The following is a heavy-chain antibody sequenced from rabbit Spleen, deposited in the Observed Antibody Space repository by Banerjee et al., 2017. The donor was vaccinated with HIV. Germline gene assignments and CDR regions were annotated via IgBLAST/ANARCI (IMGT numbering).Heavy chain of an antibody. V-gene: IGHV1S40*01. CDR1: GFSFSGSYW. J-gene: IGHJ4*01. CDR2: INVATAKP. CDR3: ARDLASVVGWNFNL. D-gene: IGHD3-1*01. Sequence: QSLEESGGGLVQPGASLTLTCKDSGFSFSGSYWICWVRQAPGKGLEWIACINVATAKPVYATWAKGRFTISRTSSTTVTLRMTSLTATDTATYFCARDLASVVGWNFNLWGQGTLVTVS.